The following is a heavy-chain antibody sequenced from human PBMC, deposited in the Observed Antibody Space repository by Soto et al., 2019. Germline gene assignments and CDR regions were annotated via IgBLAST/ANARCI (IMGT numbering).Heavy chain of an antibody. J-gene: IGHJ5*02. D-gene: IGHD2-2*01. Sequence: ASVKVSCKASGFTFTSSAVQWVRQARGQRLEWIGWIVVGSGNTNYAQKFQERVTITRDMSTSTAYMELSSLRSEDTAVYYCAAEPAATPWFPPNWFDPWGQGTLVTVSS. V-gene: IGHV1-58*01. CDR2: IVVGSGNT. CDR1: GFTFTSSA. CDR3: AAEPAATPWFPPNWFDP.